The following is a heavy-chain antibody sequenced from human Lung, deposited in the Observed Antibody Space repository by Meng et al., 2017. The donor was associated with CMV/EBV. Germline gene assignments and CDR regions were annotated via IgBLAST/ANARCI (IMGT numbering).Heavy chain of an antibody. Sequence: SXTXSLXXAPYGGPFSGHYWSWISQPPGKGLEWNGEINHSGSTNYNPSLKSRVTISVDVSKNQFSLKVTSVTAADTAVYYCARGSWVYVDNDETTGLDYWSPGXLVTVSS. CDR2: INHSGST. CDR3: ARGSWVYVDNDETTGLDY. J-gene: IGHJ4*02. V-gene: IGHV4-34*01. D-gene: IGHD6-13*01. CDR1: GGPFSGHY.